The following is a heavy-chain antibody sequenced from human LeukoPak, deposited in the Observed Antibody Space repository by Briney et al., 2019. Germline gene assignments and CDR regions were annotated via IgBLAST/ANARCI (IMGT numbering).Heavy chain of an antibody. J-gene: IGHJ4*02. CDR3: ARAGTFGGDDY. D-gene: IGHD3-10*01. V-gene: IGHV3-30*04. CDR1: GFTFSHYA. Sequence: GGYLRLSCAASGFTFSHYALHWVRQAPGKGLEWAAIIGHDGADKYYAASVKGRFLISRDNSKNTLYLQMNSLRTEDTAAYFCARAGTFGGDDYWGQGTLVTVSS. CDR2: IGHDGADK.